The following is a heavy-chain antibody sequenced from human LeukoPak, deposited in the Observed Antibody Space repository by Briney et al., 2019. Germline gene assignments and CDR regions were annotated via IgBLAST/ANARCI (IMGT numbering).Heavy chain of an antibody. V-gene: IGHV4-4*07. Sequence: SETLSLTCTVSGGSISSYYWSWIRQPAGKGLEWIGRIYTSGSTNYNPSLKSRVTMSVDTSKNQFSLKLSSVTAADTAVYYCARVRTGYCSSTSCRGWFDPRGQGTLVTVSS. D-gene: IGHD2-2*01. CDR3: ARVRTGYCSSTSCRGWFDP. CDR2: IYTSGST. J-gene: IGHJ5*02. CDR1: GGSISSYY.